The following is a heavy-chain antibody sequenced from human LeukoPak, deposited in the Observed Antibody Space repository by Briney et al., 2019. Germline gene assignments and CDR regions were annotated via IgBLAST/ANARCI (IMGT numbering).Heavy chain of an antibody. D-gene: IGHD6-13*01. CDR1: GYSVSSTSAG. J-gene: IGHJ3*02. V-gene: IGHV6-1*01. CDR2: TYYRSKWYY. CDR3: ARVGPRQYSSSWYPTPTHAFDI. Sequence: SQTLSLTCAISGYSVSSTSAGWNWIRQSPSRGLEWLGRTYYRSKWYYDSAVSVKSRITINPDTSKNQFSLQLNSVTPEDTAVYYCARVGPRQYSSSWYPTPTHAFDIWGQGTMVTVSS.